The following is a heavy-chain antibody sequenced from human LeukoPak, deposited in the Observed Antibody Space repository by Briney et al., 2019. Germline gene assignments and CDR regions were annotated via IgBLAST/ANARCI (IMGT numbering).Heavy chain of an antibody. CDR3: ARVGGTTVTTDTDAFDI. J-gene: IGHJ3*02. CDR2: IWYDGSNK. V-gene: IGHV3-33*01. Sequence: PGGSLRLSCAASGFTFSSYGMHWVRQAPGKGLEWVAVIWYDGSNKYYADSVKGRFTISRDNAKNSLYLQMNSLRAEDTAVYYCARVGGTTVTTDTDAFDIWGQGTMVTVSS. D-gene: IGHD4-17*01. CDR1: GFTFSSYG.